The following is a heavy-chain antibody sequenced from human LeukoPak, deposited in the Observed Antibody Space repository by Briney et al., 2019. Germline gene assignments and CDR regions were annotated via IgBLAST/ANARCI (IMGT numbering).Heavy chain of an antibody. D-gene: IGHD3-22*01. CDR3: AKSSFSDSNNAFDI. J-gene: IGHJ3*02. V-gene: IGHV3-23*01. Sequence: GGSLRLSCTPSGYTTRNYDINWLRQAPGKGLVWVAAISASGGSTHYADSVKGRFTISRDNSKNTLYLQMTSLRAEDTAVYSCAKSSFSDSNNAFDIWGQGTMVTVSS. CDR2: ISASGGST. CDR1: GYTTRNYD.